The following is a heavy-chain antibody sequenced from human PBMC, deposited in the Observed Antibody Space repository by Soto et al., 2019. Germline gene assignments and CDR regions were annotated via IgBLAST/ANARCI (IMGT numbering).Heavy chain of an antibody. V-gene: IGHV4-4*02. CDR3: ARHGMDYYDSSGHYYSPYCFDY. Sequence: TSETLSLTCGVSGVSIDSGYWWGWVRQPPGKDLEWLGDMSHGGSTYYNPSLKSRVTISVDTSKNQFSLKLSSVTAADTAVYYCARHGMDYYDSSGHYYSPYCFDYWGQGTLVTVSS. J-gene: IGHJ4*02. CDR2: MSHGGST. D-gene: IGHD3-22*01. CDR1: GVSIDSGYW.